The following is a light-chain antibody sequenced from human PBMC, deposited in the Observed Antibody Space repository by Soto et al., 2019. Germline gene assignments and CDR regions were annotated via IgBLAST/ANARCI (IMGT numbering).Light chain of an antibody. CDR3: LQDYNYPYT. CDR2: AAS. Sequence: AIKITQSPSSLSASVEERAPIPCRASRAIKPDVAWYQQKPGKAPKLLIYAASSLQGGVPPRFSGSGSGTDFTLTISSLQPEDFATYYCLQDYNYPYTFGQGTKLEIK. J-gene: IGKJ2*01. CDR1: RAIKPD. V-gene: IGKV1-6*01.